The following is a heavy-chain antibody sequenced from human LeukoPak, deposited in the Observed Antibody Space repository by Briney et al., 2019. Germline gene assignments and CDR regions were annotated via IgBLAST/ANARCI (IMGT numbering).Heavy chain of an antibody. J-gene: IGHJ6*02. CDR2: ISYNENT. D-gene: IGHD3-10*01. V-gene: IGHV4-61*01. Sequence: SETLSLTCTVSGGSVSSGTYYWTWIRQPPGKGLEWVAYISYNENTNYNPSLKSRLTISLDTSSNQFSLRLSSVTAADTAVYYCARAPSFVRAFFITRYGLDLWGQGTTVTVSS. CDR1: GGSVSSGTYY. CDR3: ARAPSFVRAFFITRYGLDL.